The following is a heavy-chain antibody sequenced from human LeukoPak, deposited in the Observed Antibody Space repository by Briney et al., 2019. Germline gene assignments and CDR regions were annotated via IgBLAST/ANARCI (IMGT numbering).Heavy chain of an antibody. CDR1: GFTFSSYG. J-gene: IGHJ4*02. D-gene: IGHD2-8*01. CDR3: AKDPIVLMVYAMAPGDY. V-gene: IGHV3-30*02. Sequence: PGRSLRLSCAASGFTFSSYGMHWVRQAPGKGLEWVAFIRYDGSNKYYADSVKGRFTISRDNSKNTLYLQMNSLRAEDTAVYYCAKDPIVLMVYAMAPGDYWGQGTLVTVSS. CDR2: IRYDGSNK.